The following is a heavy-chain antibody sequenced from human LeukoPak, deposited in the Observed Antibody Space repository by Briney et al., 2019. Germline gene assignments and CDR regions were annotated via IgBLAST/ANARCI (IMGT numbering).Heavy chain of an antibody. V-gene: IGHV3-23*01. CDR1: GFTFSTYA. D-gene: IGHD5-18*01. Sequence: GGSLRLSCAASGFTFSTYAMTWVRRAPGKGLEWVSAISGSGGHIYYADSVKGRFTSSRDNSKSTLFLQMNNLRAEDTAIYYCAKHRGTGMAYYDYWGQGTQVTVSS. J-gene: IGHJ4*02. CDR2: ISGSGGHI. CDR3: AKHRGTGMAYYDY.